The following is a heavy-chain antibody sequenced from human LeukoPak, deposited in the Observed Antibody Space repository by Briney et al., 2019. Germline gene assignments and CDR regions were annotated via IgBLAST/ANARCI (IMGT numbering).Heavy chain of an antibody. CDR3: ARRDVGYTYY. J-gene: IGHJ4*02. V-gene: IGHV5-51*01. Sequence: GESLKISCKGSGSSFSNHWIAWVRQMPGKGLEWMGIIYPGDSDTRYSPSFQGQVTISADKSISTAYLQWSSLKASDSAMYYCARRDVGYTYYWGQGTLVTVSS. CDR1: GSSFSNHW. CDR2: IYPGDSDT. D-gene: IGHD5-24*01.